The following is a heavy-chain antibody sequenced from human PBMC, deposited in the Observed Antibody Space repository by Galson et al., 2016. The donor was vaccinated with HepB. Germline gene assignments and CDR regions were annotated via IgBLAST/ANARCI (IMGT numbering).Heavy chain of an antibody. CDR1: GFTFSSYA. CDR3: AKGYGYFDY. V-gene: IGHV3-23*01. CDR2: ISGSGGST. J-gene: IGHJ4*01. Sequence: SLRLSCAASGFTFSSYAMSWVRQAPGKGLEWVSVISGSGGSTYHADSVKGRFTISRDNAKNTLYLQMNSLRAEDTAIYYCAKGYGYFDYWGQGTLVTVSS. D-gene: IGHD3-10*01.